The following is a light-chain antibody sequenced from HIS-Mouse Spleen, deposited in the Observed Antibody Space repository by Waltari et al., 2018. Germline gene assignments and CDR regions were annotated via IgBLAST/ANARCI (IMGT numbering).Light chain of an antibody. CDR2: KAS. Sequence: DIQMTQSPSTLSASVGDRVTITCLASQSISSLLAWDQQKPGKAPNLLIYKASSLESAVPSRFGASGSGTEFNLTISSLQPDDFATYYCQQYNSYPFTFSPGTKVDIK. CDR1: QSISSL. J-gene: IGKJ3*01. V-gene: IGKV1-5*03. CDR3: QQYNSYPFT.